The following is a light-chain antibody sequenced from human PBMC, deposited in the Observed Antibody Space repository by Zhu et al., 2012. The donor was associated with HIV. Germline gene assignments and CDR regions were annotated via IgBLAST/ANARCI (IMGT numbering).Light chain of an antibody. CDR3: QQRSNWPFT. V-gene: IGKV3-11*01. CDR2: DAS. Sequence: EIVLTQSPATLSLSPGERATLSCRASQSVSSYLAWYQQKPGQPPRLLIYDASNRATGIPARFSGSGPGTDFTLTISSLEPEDFAVYYCQQRSNWPFTFGGGTKVEIK. J-gene: IGKJ4*01. CDR1: QSVSSY.